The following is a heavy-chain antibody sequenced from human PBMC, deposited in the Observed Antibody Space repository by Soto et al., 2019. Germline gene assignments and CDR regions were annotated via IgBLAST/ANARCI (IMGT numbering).Heavy chain of an antibody. CDR3: ARDRAEDDYVWGSYRSGAFDI. D-gene: IGHD3-16*02. CDR2: INPNSGGT. Sequence: AEVTCKESGYTLTGCYMYWVRQETGQGLEWMGWINPNSGGTNYAQKFQGRVTMTRDTSISTAYMELSRLRSDDTAVYYCARDRAEDDYVWGSYRSGAFDIWGQGTMVTLSS. CDR1: GYTLTGCY. J-gene: IGHJ3*02. V-gene: IGHV1-2*02.